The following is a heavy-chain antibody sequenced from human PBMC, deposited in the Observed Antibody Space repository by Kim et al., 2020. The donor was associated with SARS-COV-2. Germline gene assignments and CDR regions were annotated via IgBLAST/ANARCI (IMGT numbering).Heavy chain of an antibody. Sequence: SETLSLTCTVSGGSINSYYWSWIRQPPGKGLEYIGYIYYSGSTNYNPSLKCRVTMSVDMSKNQFSLKLSSVTAADTAVYYCARMGRVYSSSWYFDLWGRGTLVTVSS. CDR1: GGSINSYY. CDR2: IYYSGST. CDR3: ARMGRVYSSSWYFDL. D-gene: IGHD6-13*01. J-gene: IGHJ2*01. V-gene: IGHV4-59*08.